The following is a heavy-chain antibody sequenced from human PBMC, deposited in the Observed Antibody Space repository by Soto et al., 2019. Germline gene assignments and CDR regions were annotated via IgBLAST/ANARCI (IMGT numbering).Heavy chain of an antibody. CDR1: GGTFSSYA. V-gene: IGHV1-69*06. Sequence: SVKVSCKASGGTFSSYAISWVRQAPGQGLEWMGGIIPIFGTANYAQKFQGRVTITADKSTSTAYMELSSLRSEDTAVYYCARPNYYDSSGYLERYYYYGMDVWG. CDR2: IIPIFGTA. CDR3: ARPNYYDSSGYLERYYYYGMDV. D-gene: IGHD3-22*01. J-gene: IGHJ6*02.